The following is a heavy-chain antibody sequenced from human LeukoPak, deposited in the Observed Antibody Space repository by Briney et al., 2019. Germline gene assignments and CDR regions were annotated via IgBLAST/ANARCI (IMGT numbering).Heavy chain of an antibody. Sequence: GGSLRLSCAASGFTFSMYSMNWVRQAPGKGLEWVSSISSSSSYIYYADSVKGRFTISRDNAKNSLYLQMNSLRAEDTAVYYCVSDSSLYADFDYWGQGTLVTVSS. J-gene: IGHJ4*02. CDR3: VSDSSLYADFDY. D-gene: IGHD2-8*01. V-gene: IGHV3-21*01. CDR2: ISSSSSYI. CDR1: GFTFSMYS.